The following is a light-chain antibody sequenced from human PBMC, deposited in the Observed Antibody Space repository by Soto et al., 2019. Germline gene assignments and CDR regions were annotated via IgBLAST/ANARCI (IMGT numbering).Light chain of an antibody. J-gene: IGKJ4*01. V-gene: IGKV1-33*01. CDR2: DAS. Sequence: DIQMTQSTSSLSASVGDRVTITCQASQDISNYLNWYQQKPGKAPKLLIYDASNLETGVPSRFXGXGXXTXXXXXXXXXXXEXIATYYCQXYDNLPPLTFGGGTKVEIK. CDR3: QXYDNLPPLT. CDR1: QDISNY.